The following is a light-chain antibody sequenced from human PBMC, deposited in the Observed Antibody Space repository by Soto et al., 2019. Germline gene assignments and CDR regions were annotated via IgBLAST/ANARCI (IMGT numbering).Light chain of an antibody. V-gene: IGKV1-39*01. CDR1: QSINNY. Sequence: DIQMTQSPSSLSASVGDRVTITCRASQSINNYLNWYQQKPGKAPKLLIYAASTLQSGVPSRFIGSGGGAEYSLTISSRLPEDVVTYYYQQRYSTYPWTVGHGTKVDIK. CDR2: AAS. CDR3: QQRYSTYPWT. J-gene: IGKJ1*01.